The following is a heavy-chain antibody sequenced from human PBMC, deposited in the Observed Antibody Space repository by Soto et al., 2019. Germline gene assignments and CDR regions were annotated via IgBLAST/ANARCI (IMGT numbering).Heavy chain of an antibody. D-gene: IGHD4-17*01. V-gene: IGHV4-31*03. Sequence: QVQLQESGPGLVKPSQTLSLTCSVSGGSISSGGYYWSWIRQHPGKGLEWIGYIYYSGSTYYNPSVKTRVTISVDTSKTQFSLKLSSVTAADTAMYYCAGGADGDYGGGWFDPWGQGTLVTVSS. J-gene: IGHJ5*02. CDR1: GGSISSGGYY. CDR3: AGGADGDYGGGWFDP. CDR2: IYYSGST.